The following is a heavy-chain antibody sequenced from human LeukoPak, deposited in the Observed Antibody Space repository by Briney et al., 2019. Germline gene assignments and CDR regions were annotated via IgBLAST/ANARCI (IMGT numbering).Heavy chain of an antibody. CDR1: GCSWKAYA. J-gene: IGHJ4*02. CDR3: AKGFRLNDFSFES. Sequence: GGSLRLSCAASGCSWKAYAMHWVRQAPGKGLEWVAFIMYDGSSKSIGDSVKGRFSISRDNPSNTLYLEMNSLRVEDTAVYYCAKGFRLNDFSFESWGQGTLVTVSS. V-gene: IGHV3-30*02. CDR2: IMYDGSSK. D-gene: IGHD2-21*02.